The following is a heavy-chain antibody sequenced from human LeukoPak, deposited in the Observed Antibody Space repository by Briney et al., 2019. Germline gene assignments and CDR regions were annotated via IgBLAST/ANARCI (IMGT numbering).Heavy chain of an antibody. D-gene: IGHD2-2*01. Sequence: ASVKVSCKASGYTFTSYGISWVRQAPGQGLEWMGWISTYNDNTNYTQKLQGRVTMTTDTSTSTAYMELRSLRSDDTAVYYCARSSSSTHFYYYGMDVWGQGTTVTVSS. V-gene: IGHV1-18*01. CDR2: ISTYNDNT. CDR1: GYTFTSYG. CDR3: ARSSSSTHFYYYGMDV. J-gene: IGHJ6*02.